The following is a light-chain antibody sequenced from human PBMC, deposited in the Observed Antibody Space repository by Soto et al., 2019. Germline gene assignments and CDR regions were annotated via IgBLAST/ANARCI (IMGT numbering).Light chain of an antibody. Sequence: EIVMTQSPGTLSLSPGATATLSSRASQSVTSYLAWYQQKPGQAPRLIIYDVSNRASGIPARLSGSGSETDCTLTISSLEPEDVAVYYCQQRSDWPLTFGQGTRLEIK. CDR1: QSVTSY. V-gene: IGKV3-11*01. J-gene: IGKJ5*01. CDR3: QQRSDWPLT. CDR2: DVS.